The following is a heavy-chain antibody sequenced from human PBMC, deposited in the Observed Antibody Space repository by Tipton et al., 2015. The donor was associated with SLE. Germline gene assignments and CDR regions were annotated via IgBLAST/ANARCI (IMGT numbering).Heavy chain of an antibody. V-gene: IGHV4-61*09. D-gene: IGHD7-27*01. CDR3: ARRTGDRDDY. J-gene: IGHJ4*02. CDR2: IYTSGST. Sequence: LRLSCTVSGGSISSGSYYWSWIRQPAGKGLEWIGYIYTSGSTNYNPSLKSRVTISVDTSKNQFSLKLSSVTAADTAVYYCARRTGDRDDYWGQGTLVTVSS. CDR1: GGSISSGSYY.